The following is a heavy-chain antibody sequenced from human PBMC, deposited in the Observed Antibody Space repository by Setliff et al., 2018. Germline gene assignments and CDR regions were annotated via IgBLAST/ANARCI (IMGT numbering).Heavy chain of an antibody. CDR2: INWSGGSR. CDR1: GFTFSSYS. CDR3: ARVRGGQRGAMVTQFDY. J-gene: IGHJ4*02. D-gene: IGHD5-18*01. V-gene: IGHV3-20*04. Sequence: GGSLRLSCAASGFTFSSYSMSWVRQAPGKGLEWVSSINWSGGSRAYADSVKGRFTISRDNAKNSLYLQMNSLRAEDTAVYYCARVRGGQRGAMVTQFDYWGQGTLVTVSS.